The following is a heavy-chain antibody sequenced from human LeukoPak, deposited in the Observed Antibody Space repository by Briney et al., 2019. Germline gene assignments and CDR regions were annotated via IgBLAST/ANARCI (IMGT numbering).Heavy chain of an antibody. Sequence: KPSETLSLTCTVSGASISLYYWSWIRQPAGKGLEWIGRMSSSGSTNYNPSLKSRVTMSVDTSKNQFSPDLSSVTAADTAVYYCARDSRTERPWYFDLWGRGTLVTVSS. CDR2: MSSSGST. V-gene: IGHV4-4*07. CDR1: GASISLYY. CDR3: ARDSRTERPWYFDL. D-gene: IGHD3/OR15-3a*01. J-gene: IGHJ2*01.